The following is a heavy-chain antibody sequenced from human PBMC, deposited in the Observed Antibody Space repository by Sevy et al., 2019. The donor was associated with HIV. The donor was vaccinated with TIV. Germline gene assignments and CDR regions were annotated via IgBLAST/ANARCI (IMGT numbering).Heavy chain of an antibody. D-gene: IGHD3-9*01. J-gene: IGHJ4*02. Sequence: GGSLRLSCAASGFTFDDYTMHWVRQAPGKGLEWVSGISWNSGSIGYADSVKGRFTISRDNAKNSLYLQMNSLRAEDTALYYCAKGYKLRYFDWLPIGFDYWGQGTLVTVSS. V-gene: IGHV3-9*01. CDR2: ISWNSGSI. CDR3: AKGYKLRYFDWLPIGFDY. CDR1: GFTFDDYT.